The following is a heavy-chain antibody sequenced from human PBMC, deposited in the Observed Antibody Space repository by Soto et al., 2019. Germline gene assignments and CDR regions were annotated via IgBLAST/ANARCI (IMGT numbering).Heavy chain of an antibody. V-gene: IGHV4-39*01. CDR3: ARHGSY. J-gene: IGHJ4*02. CDR2: IYFSGST. CDR1: GVSITNTSYY. Sequence: QLQLQESGPGLVKPSETLSLTCTVSGVSITNTSYYWGWIRQPPGTGLEWIGTIYFSGSTFYNPALKSRLTISVDTSKNQFSLRLSSVTAADTAVYYCARHGSYWGQGTLVAVSS.